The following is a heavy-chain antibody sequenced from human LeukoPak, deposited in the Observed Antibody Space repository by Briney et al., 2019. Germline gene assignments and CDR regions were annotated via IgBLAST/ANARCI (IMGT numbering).Heavy chain of an antibody. CDR2: ISGRTGII. CDR1: GFTFISYS. D-gene: IGHD3-22*01. Sequence: GGSLRLSCAASGFTFISYSMNWVRQAPGKGLEWISYISGRTGIIYYGDSVKGRFTISRDNAKNSLYLQMNSLRDEDTAVYYCARDRSPYTTSAYYLDYWGQGTLVTVSS. CDR3: ARDRSPYTTSAYYLDY. V-gene: IGHV3-48*02. J-gene: IGHJ4*02.